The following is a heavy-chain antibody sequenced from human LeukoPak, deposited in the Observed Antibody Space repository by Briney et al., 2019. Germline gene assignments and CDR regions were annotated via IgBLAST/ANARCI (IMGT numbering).Heavy chain of an antibody. CDR1: GGSFSGYY. J-gene: IGHJ5*02. D-gene: IGHD3-10*01. CDR2: INHSGST. CDR3: ARGHYYGSGSYYLTWFDP. Sequence: PSETLSLTCAVYGGSFSGYYWSWIRQPPGKGLEWIGEINHSGSTNYNPSLKSRVTISVDTSKNQFSLKLSSVTAADTAVYYCARGHYYGSGSYYLTWFDPWGQGTLVTVS. V-gene: IGHV4-34*01.